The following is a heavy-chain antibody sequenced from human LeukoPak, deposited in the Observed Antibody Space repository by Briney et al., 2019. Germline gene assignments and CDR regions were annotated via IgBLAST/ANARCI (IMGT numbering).Heavy chain of an antibody. CDR1: GASLSGYY. J-gene: IGHJ4*02. CDR2: INLSGRH. Sequence: SETLSLTCAVYGASLSGYYWSWIRQHPRKGLEWHGEINLSGRHNYNPSLKSRVTISVDTSKNQFSLKLSSVTAADTAVYYCAREEALGSGSLDYWGQGTLVTVSS. D-gene: IGHD1-26*01. CDR3: AREEALGSGSLDY. V-gene: IGHV4-34*01.